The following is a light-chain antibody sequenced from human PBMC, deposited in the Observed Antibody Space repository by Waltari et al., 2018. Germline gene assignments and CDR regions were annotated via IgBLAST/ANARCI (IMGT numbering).Light chain of an antibody. V-gene: IGKV4-1*01. CDR3: QQFHSYPRT. Sequence: DIVMTQSPDSLAMSLGERATINCKSSQSLLYSSNGQNYLAWFQQKPGQPPKLLIYWASIRASGVPDRFSGSGSETDFTLTISSLQAEDVAIYYCQQFHSYPRTFGQGTKVEIK. CDR1: QSLLYSSNGQNY. CDR2: WAS. J-gene: IGKJ1*01.